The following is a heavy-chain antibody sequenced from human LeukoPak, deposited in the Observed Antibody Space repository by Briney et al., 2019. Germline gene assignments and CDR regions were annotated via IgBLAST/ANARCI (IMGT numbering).Heavy chain of an antibody. D-gene: IGHD4-17*01. V-gene: IGHV1-2*06. CDR3: ARDPSTVTTGTIYYYYYMDV. Sequence: ASVKVSCKASGYTFTSYYMHWVRQAPGQGLEWMGRINPNSGGTNYAQKFQGRVTMTRDTSISTAYMELSRLRSVDTAVYYCARDPSTVTTGTIYYYYYMDVWGKGTTVTVSS. CDR1: GYTFTSYY. J-gene: IGHJ6*03. CDR2: INPNSGGT.